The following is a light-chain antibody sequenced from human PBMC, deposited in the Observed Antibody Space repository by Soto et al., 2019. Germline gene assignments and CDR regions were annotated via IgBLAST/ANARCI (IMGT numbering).Light chain of an antibody. J-gene: IGKJ2*01. CDR3: MQGTHWPYT. CDR1: QSLVDNDGYSY. Sequence: VVMTQSPLSLPVTLGEPASVSCRSSQSLVDNDGYSYLSWFQQRPGQSPRRLIYKFSNRDSGVTDRFSGSGSDTDFPLKISRVEPDDVAVYYCMQGTHWPYTFGQGNQLEIK. V-gene: IGKV2-30*01. CDR2: KFS.